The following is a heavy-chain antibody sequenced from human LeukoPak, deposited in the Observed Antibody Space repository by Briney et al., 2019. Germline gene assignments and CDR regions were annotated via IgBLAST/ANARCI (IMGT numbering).Heavy chain of an antibody. Sequence: GGSLRLSCAASVFTFSSYAMSWVREAPGGGVGWVSAISGSGGSTYYADSVKGRFTISRDNSKNTLYQQKNSLRAEDTAVYYCAKDSPKTRSSWYSFDYWGQGTLVTVSS. CDR2: ISGSGGST. D-gene: IGHD6-13*01. J-gene: IGHJ4*02. CDR3: AKDSPKTRSSWYSFDY. V-gene: IGHV3-23*01. CDR1: VFTFSSYA.